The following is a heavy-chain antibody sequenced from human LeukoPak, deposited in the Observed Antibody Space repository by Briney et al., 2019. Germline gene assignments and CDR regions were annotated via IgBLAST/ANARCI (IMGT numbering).Heavy chain of an antibody. CDR1: GYTFTGYY. V-gene: IGHV1-2*06. Sequence: ASVKVSCKASGYTFTGYYMHWVRQAPGQGLEWMGRINPNSGATNYAQKFQGRVTMTRDTSISTAYMELTTLRSDDTAVYYCAKSIEYCGADCYGYFDLWGRGTLVTVSS. D-gene: IGHD2-21*02. CDR2: INPNSGAT. CDR3: AKSIEYCGADCYGYFDL. J-gene: IGHJ2*01.